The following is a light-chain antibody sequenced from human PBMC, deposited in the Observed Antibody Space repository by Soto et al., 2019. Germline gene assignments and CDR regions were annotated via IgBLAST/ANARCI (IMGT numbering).Light chain of an antibody. CDR2: DAS. V-gene: IGKV3-11*01. J-gene: IGKJ4*01. CDR3: QQRSNWPLT. CDR1: QSVSSY. Sequence: EIVLTQSPATLSLSPGERATLSCRASQSVSSYLAWYQQKPGQAPMLLIYDASNRVTGIPARFSGSGSEPDFTLTISSLEPEEFAVYYCQQRSNWPLTFGGGTKVEIK.